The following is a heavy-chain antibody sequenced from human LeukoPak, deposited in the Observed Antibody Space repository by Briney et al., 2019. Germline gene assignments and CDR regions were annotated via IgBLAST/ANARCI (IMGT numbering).Heavy chain of an antibody. CDR3: ARSYSSSWGGVGYYYYYYMDV. CDR1: GYTFTSSA. D-gene: IGHD6-13*01. J-gene: IGHJ6*03. Sequence: GASVKVSCKASGYTFTSSAISWVRQAPGQGLEWMGWISVYRGPTTYAQSLQGRVTMTTDTSTSTAYMELRSLRSDDTAVYYCARSYSSSWGGVGYYYYYYMDVWGKGTTVTVSS. V-gene: IGHV1-18*01. CDR2: ISVYRGPT.